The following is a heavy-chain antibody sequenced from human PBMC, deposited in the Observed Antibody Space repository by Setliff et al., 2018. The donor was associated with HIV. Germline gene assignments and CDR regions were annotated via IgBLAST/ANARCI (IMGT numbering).Heavy chain of an antibody. D-gene: IGHD2-2*01. Sequence: SQTLSLTCSVSGGSVNSGGYYWSWIRQPAGKELEWIGHIYNDGSTIYNPSLKSRLTISLDTSKNEFSLRLTSVTAADTAVYYCASEARTRSTYYYSMDVWGKGTTVTVSS. CDR3: ASEARTRSTYYYSMDV. V-gene: IGHV4-61*09. J-gene: IGHJ6*03. CDR1: GGSVNSGGYY. CDR2: IYNDGST.